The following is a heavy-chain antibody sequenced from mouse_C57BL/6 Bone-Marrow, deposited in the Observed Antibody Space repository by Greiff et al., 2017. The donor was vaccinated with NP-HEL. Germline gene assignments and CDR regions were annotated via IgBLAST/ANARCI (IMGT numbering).Heavy chain of an antibody. CDR1: GFTFSSYA. D-gene: IGHD2-5*01. CDR2: ISDGGSYT. Sequence: EVQGVESGGGLVKPGGSLKLSCAASGFTFSSYAMSWVRQTPEKRLEWVATISDGGSYTYYPDNVKGRFTISRDNAENNLYLQMSHLKSEDTAMYYCARDRYYSNYVGFDYWGQGTTLTVSS. J-gene: IGHJ2*01. CDR3: ARDRYYSNYVGFDY. V-gene: IGHV5-4*01.